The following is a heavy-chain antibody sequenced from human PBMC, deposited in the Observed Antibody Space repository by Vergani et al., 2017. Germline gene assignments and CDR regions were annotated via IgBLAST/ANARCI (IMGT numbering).Heavy chain of an antibody. CDR3: AGNTAMVRLYYYGMDV. J-gene: IGHJ6*02. CDR1: GGSISSGGYY. V-gene: IGHV4-31*03. Sequence: QVQLQESGPGLVKPSQTLSLTCTVSGGSISSGGYYWSWIRQHPGKGLEWIGYIYYSGSTYYNPSLKSRVTISVEPSKNQFSLKLSSVTAADTAVYYCAGNTAMVRLYYYGMDVWGQGTTVTVSS. CDR2: IYYSGST. D-gene: IGHD5-18*01.